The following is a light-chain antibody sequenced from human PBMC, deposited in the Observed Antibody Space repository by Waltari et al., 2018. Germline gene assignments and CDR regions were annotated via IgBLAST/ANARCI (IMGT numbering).Light chain of an antibody. CDR2: VAS. V-gene: IGKV1-39*01. CDR1: QTISSY. CDR3: QQSYSNPRT. J-gene: IGKJ1*01. Sequence: DIQMTQSSSSLSAYVGDRVTITCRASQTISSYLNWYQQRQGKATNLLIYVASSLQSGVPSRFSGSGSGTEFTLTISSLQPEDFATYYCQQSYSNPRTFSQGTKVEIK.